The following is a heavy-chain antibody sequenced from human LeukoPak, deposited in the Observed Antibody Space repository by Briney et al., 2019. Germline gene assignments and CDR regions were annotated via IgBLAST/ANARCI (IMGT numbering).Heavy chain of an antibody. J-gene: IGHJ4*02. D-gene: IGHD5-18*01. CDR1: GFTFRIYA. CDR3: AKNTGQTSEYSYGFDY. V-gene: IGHV3-23*01. Sequence: GGSLRLSCAASGFTFRIYALSWVRQAPGRGLEWVSDISGNGGSTYYADSVKGRFTISRDNYKNMVYLQMNSLRVEVTAVYYCAKNTGQTSEYSYGFDYWGQGTLVTVSS. CDR2: ISGNGGST.